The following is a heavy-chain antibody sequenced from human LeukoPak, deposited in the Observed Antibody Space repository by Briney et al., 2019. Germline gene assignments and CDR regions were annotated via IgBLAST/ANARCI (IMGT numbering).Heavy chain of an antibody. J-gene: IGHJ5*02. D-gene: IGHD6-19*01. V-gene: IGHV4-4*07. CDR2: IYASGST. CDR3: ARGDRAVAGAWGWFDP. Sequence: SETLSLTCTVSGGSISSYYWSSIRQPAGKGPEWIGRIYASGSTNYNPSLKSRVTMSVDTSKNQFSLKLSSVTAADTAVYYCARGDRAVAGAWGWFDPWGQGTLVTVSS. CDR1: GGSISSYY.